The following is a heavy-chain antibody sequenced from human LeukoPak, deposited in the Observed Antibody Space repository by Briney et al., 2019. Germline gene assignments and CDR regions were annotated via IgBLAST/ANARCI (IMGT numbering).Heavy chain of an antibody. J-gene: IGHJ4*02. Sequence: GGSLRLSCAASGFTFSNYAMSWVRQAPGKGLEWVSAITGSGGNTYYAESVKGRFTISRDNSKNTVFLQMNSLRAEDTAVYYCAKWGDCDVLTGYYVSDYWGQGTLVTVSS. CDR3: AKWGDCDVLTGYYVSDY. D-gene: IGHD3-9*01. V-gene: IGHV3-23*01. CDR2: ITGSGGNT. CDR1: GFTFSNYA.